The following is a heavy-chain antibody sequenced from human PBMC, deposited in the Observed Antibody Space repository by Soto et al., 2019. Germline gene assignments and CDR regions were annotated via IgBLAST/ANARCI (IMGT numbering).Heavy chain of an antibody. D-gene: IGHD6-19*01. Sequence: GGSLRLSCAASGFTVSSNYMSWVRQAPGKGLEWVSVIYSGGSTYYADSVKGRFTISRDNSKNTLYLQMNSLRAEDTAVYYCARDASAVAGGWFDPWGQGTLVTVSS. CDR2: IYSGGST. J-gene: IGHJ5*02. V-gene: IGHV3-66*01. CDR3: ARDASAVAGGWFDP. CDR1: GFTVSSNY.